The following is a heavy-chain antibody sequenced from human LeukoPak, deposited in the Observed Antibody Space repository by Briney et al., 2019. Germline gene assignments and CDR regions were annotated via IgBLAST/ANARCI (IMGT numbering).Heavy chain of an antibody. V-gene: IGHV3-23*01. CDR1: GFTFSSYA. J-gene: IGHJ4*02. Sequence: PGGSLRLSCAASGFTFSSYAMSWVRQAPGKGLEWVSAISGSGGSTYYADSVKGRFTISRDNSKNTLYLQMNSLRAEDTAVYYCAKSPRYFDWFTPYYFDYWGQGTLVTVSS. CDR3: AKSPRYFDWFTPYYFDY. CDR2: ISGSGGST. D-gene: IGHD3-9*01.